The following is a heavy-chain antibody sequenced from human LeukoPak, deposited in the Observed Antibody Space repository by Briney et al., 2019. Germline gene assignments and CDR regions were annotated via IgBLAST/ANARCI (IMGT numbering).Heavy chain of an antibody. Sequence: GGSLRLSCAASGFTFSSYSMNWVRQAPGKGLEWVSYISSSSSTIYYADSVKGRFTISRDNAENSLCLQMNSLGAEDTAVYYCARDDHYYYYYMDVWGKGTTVTVSS. J-gene: IGHJ6*03. V-gene: IGHV3-48*01. CDR2: ISSSSSTI. CDR3: ARDDHYYYYYMDV. CDR1: GFTFSSYS.